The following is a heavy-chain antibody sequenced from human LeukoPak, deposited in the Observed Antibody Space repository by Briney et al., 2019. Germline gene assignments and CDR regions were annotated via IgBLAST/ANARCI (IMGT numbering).Heavy chain of an antibody. Sequence: GGSLRLSCAASGFTFSSYSMNWVRQAPGKGLEWVSSISSSSSYIYYADSVKGRFTISRDNAKNSLYLQMNSLRAEDMAVYYCATNGGGYFDYWGQGTLVTVSS. J-gene: IGHJ4*02. CDR3: ATNGGGYFDY. CDR1: GFTFSSYS. V-gene: IGHV3-21*01. D-gene: IGHD3-10*01. CDR2: ISSSSSYI.